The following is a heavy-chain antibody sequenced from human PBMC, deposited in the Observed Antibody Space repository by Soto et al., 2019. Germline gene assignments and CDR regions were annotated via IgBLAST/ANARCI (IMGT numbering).Heavy chain of an antibody. V-gene: IGHV4-39*01. CDR3: ARQPESTSYFDY. CDR2: VYKSGTT. CDR1: GASISTSSDF. J-gene: IGHJ4*02. Sequence: SETLSLTCSVSGASISTSSDFWGWIRQAPGKGLEWIGNVYKSGTTRLTPSLKSRFSIFLDRSKNHFSLELNSATAADRAVYYCARQPESTSYFDYWGQGILVTVSS. D-gene: IGHD2-2*01.